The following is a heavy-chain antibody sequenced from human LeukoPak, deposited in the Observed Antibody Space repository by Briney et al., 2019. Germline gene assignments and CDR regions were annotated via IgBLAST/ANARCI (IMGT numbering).Heavy chain of an antibody. J-gene: IGHJ4*02. CDR3: ARDREWLVDY. V-gene: IGHV4-39*07. Sequence: SETLSLTCTVSGGSISSSSYYWGWIRQPPGKGLEWIGSIYYSGSTYYNPSLKSRVTISVDTSKNQFSLKLSSVTAADTAVYYCARDREWLVDYWGQGTLVTVSS. CDR1: GGSISSSSYY. CDR2: IYYSGST. D-gene: IGHD6-19*01.